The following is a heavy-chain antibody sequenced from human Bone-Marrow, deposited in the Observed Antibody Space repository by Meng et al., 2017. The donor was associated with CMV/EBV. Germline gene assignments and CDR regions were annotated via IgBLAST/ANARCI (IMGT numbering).Heavy chain of an antibody. CDR3: ARHGAAGGSSYYFDY. J-gene: IGHJ4*02. D-gene: IGHD1-14*01. V-gene: IGHV5-51*01. CDR1: GYSFTSYW. CDR2: IYPGDSDT. Sequence: GGSLRLSCKGSGYSFTSYWIGWVRQMPGKGLEWMGIIYPGDSDTRYSPSFQGQVTISADKSISTAYLQWSSLKASDTAMYYCARHGAAGGSSYYFDYWGQGTLVTVSS.